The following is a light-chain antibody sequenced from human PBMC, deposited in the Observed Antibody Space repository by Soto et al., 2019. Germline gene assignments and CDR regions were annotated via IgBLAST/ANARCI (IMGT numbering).Light chain of an antibody. J-gene: IGKJ5*01. V-gene: IGKV3-20*01. CDR1: QSVTNDY. CDR2: GAS. Sequence: EIVLTQSPGTLSLSPGERATLSCRASQSVTNDYLAWYQHKPGQAPRLLIYGASSGTTDIPDRFSGSGSGTDFTLTISRLEPKDFAVYYCQQYGSSPITFGPGTRLEIK. CDR3: QQYGSSPIT.